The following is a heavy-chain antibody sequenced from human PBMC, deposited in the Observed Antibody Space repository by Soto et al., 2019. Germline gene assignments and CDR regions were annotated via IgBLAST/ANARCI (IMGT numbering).Heavy chain of an antibody. D-gene: IGHD3-10*01. J-gene: IGHJ5*02. Sequence: KPSETLSLTCTVSGGSISSYYWGWIRQPPGKGLEWIGYIHYSGSTKYNPSLKSRVTISVDTSKNQFSLKLSSVTAADTAVYYCARDRGGVASNWFDPWGQGTLVTVSS. CDR2: IHYSGST. CDR3: ARDRGGVASNWFDP. V-gene: IGHV4-59*01. CDR1: GGSISSYY.